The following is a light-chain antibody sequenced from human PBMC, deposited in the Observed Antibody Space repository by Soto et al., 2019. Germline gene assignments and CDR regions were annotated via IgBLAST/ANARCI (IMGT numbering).Light chain of an antibody. CDR3: QQYGGSPWT. V-gene: IGKV3-20*01. CDR2: GVC. Sequence: EIVLTQSPGTLSLSPGERATLSCRASQRVSSNYLAWFQQRPGQPPRLIIYGVCTMATGTPDRFSASGSGTDFTLTINRLEHEDFVVYYCQQYGGSPWTFGQGTKLEIK. J-gene: IGKJ1*01. CDR1: QRVSSNY.